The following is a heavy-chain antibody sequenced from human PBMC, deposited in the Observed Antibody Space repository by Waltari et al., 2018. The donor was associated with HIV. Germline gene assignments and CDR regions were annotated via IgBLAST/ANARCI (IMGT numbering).Heavy chain of an antibody. Sequence: QVQLVQSGAEVKKPGASVKVSCKASGYTFTGSSMPWVRQAPGQGLEWMGWINPNSGGTNYAQKFQGRVTMTRDTSISTAYMELSRLRSDDTAVYYCARGGSSGWYGNWFDPWGQGTLVTVSS. D-gene: IGHD6-19*01. J-gene: IGHJ5*02. V-gene: IGHV1-2*02. CDR2: INPNSGGT. CDR3: ARGGSSGWYGNWFDP. CDR1: GYTFTGSS.